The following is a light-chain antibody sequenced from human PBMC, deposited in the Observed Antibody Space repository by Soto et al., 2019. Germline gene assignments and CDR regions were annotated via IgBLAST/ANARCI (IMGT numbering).Light chain of an antibody. V-gene: IGKV2-28*01. J-gene: IGKJ1*01. CDR1: QSLLHRNGYDY. Sequence: IVMTQSPLSLPVTPGEAASISCRSSQSLLHRNGYDYLDWYLQRPGQSQQXLIYLGSNRASGVPDRFSVIGSGAAGTLEISRVEAEDGSVYYGMQALQPLITFGQGTKVDIK. CDR2: LGS. CDR3: MQALQPLIT.